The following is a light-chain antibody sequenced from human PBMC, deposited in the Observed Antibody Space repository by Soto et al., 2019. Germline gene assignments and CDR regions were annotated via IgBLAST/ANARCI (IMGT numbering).Light chain of an antibody. Sequence: QSVLTQPASVSGSPGQSITISCTGTSSDVGGYNYVSWYQQHPGKAPKLMIYDVSNRPSGVSNRFSGSKSGNTASLTISGLQAEDEADYCCSSYTSSGRVVFGGGTKVTVL. CDR3: SSYTSSGRVV. J-gene: IGLJ2*01. CDR1: SSDVGGYNY. V-gene: IGLV2-14*01. CDR2: DVS.